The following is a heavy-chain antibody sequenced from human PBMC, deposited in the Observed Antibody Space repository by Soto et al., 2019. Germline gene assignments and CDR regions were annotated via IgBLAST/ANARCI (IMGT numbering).Heavy chain of an antibody. CDR3: AKVVPGIIAVACPCDS. CDR1: GFDFSRYG. V-gene: IGHV3-30*18. D-gene: IGHD6-19*01. J-gene: IGHJ4*02. Sequence: QVQLVESGGGVVQPGRSLRLSCVASGFDFSRYGMHWVRQAPGKGLEWVAVISYGGNNIYYEDSVKGRFTISRDNSKNTLYLQMISLRPEDTAVYYCAKVVPGIIAVACPCDSWGQGTLVTVSS. CDR2: ISYGGNNI.